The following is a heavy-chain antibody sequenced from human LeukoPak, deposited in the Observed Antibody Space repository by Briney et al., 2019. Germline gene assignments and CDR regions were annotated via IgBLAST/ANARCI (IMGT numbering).Heavy chain of an antibody. D-gene: IGHD1-1*01. J-gene: IGHJ4*02. V-gene: IGHV3-64D*06. CDR3: VKEAYLVSHNEY. CDR1: GFTFSVHV. Sequence: GGSLRLSCSASGFTFSVHVIHWVRQAPGRGLEFVSANSSNGHDTYYADSVKARFTISRDNSQNTVYLQMSSLRTDDTAVYYCVKEAYLVSHNEYWGQGTLVTVSS. CDR2: NSSNGHDT.